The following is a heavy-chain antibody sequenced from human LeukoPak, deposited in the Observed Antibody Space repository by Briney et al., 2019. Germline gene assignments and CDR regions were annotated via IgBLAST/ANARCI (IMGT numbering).Heavy chain of an antibody. J-gene: IGHJ4*02. CDR1: QFTFSNHG. CDR2: IWYDGSNK. CDR3: ARDRGVSYFDY. D-gene: IGHD3-10*01. V-gene: IGHV3-33*01. Sequence: GGSLRLSCAASQFTFSNHGMHWVRQAPGKGPEWVAVIWYDGSNKYYADSVKGRFTISRDNSQNTLYLQMNSLRAEDTAVYYCARDRGVSYFDYWGQGTQVTVSS.